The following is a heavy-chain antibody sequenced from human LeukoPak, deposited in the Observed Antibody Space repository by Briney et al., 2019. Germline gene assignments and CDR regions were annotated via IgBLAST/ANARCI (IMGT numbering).Heavy chain of an antibody. V-gene: IGHV4-39*02. CDR1: GGSNTSSIYH. CDR2: MYYRGTT. CDR3: AREYSRSVVAGSRPDL. Sequence: SETLSLTCSVSGGSNTSSIYHWGWIRQSPERGLEWIGSMYYRGTTYENPSLKSRLTLSIDTSNNQCSLKLTSVTAADTAVYYCAREYSRSVVAGSRPDLWGQGLLVTVSS. J-gene: IGHJ4*02. D-gene: IGHD2-21*01.